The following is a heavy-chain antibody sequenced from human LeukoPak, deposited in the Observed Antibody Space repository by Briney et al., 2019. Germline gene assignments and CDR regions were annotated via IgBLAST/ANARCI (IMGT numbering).Heavy chain of an antibody. J-gene: IGHJ4*02. Sequence: SETLSLTCAVYGGSFSGYYWNWIRQPPGKGLEWIGEINHSGSTNYNPSLKSRVTISVDTSKNQFSLKLSSVTAADTAVYCCARRGSYGYGRHLGYWGQGTLVTVSS. CDR2: INHSGST. CDR3: ARRGSYGYGRHLGY. V-gene: IGHV4-34*01. CDR1: GGSFSGYY. D-gene: IGHD5-18*01.